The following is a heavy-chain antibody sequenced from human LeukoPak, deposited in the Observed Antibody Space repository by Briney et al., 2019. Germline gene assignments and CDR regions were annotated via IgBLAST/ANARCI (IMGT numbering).Heavy chain of an antibody. J-gene: IGHJ4*02. CDR1: GFTFSDYY. Sequence: GGTLRLSCAASGFTFSDYYMSWIRQAPGKGLEWVSDISSTSIYTNYADSVKGRSTISRDNAKHSLYLQMYILRAEDTAVYYCAREDGYSSSWYSDYWGQGTLVTVSS. CDR2: ISSTSIYT. V-gene: IGHV3-11*05. D-gene: IGHD6-13*01. CDR3: AREDGYSSSWYSDY.